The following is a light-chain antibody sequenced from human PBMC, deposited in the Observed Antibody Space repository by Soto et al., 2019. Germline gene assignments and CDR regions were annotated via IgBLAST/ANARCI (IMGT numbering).Light chain of an antibody. CDR3: QQYGSSPVT. J-gene: IGKJ5*01. CDR1: QSVISNY. Sequence: EIVLTQSPGTLSLSPGESSTLSCKASQSVISNYLAWYQQKPGQPPRLLIQHASSRATGIPDRFSGSAPGTDFTLTISRLEPEDFAVYYCQQYGSSPVTFGQGTRLEIK. CDR2: HAS. V-gene: IGKV3-20*01.